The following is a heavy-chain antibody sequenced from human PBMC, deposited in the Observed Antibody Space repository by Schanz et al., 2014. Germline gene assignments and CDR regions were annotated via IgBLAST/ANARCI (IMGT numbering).Heavy chain of an antibody. CDR3: ARDEGRDGYNLAFDV. Sequence: EVQLVESGGGLIQPGGSLRLSCAVSGFTVNTNYMSWVRQAPGKGLEWVSTVYMSAASTRYADSVKGRFIISRDSSKNTLFLQMNSLRPEDTALYFCARDEGRDGYNLAFDVWGQGTTVTVSS. CDR1: GFTVNTNY. D-gene: IGHD5-12*01. J-gene: IGHJ6*02. CDR2: VYMSAAST. V-gene: IGHV3-53*01.